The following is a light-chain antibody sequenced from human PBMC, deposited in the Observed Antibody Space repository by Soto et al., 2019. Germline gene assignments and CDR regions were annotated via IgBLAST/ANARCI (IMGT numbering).Light chain of an antibody. CDR1: QSLLYSSNNKNY. Sequence: IVMTQSPDSLAVSLGERATIRCKSRQSLLYSSNNKNYLAWYQQKPGQPPKLLIYWASTRELGVPDRFSGSVSGTEFTLTISSLQAEDVAVYYCQQYYSTPFNFGPGTRVEIK. V-gene: IGKV4-1*01. J-gene: IGKJ3*01. CDR2: WAS. CDR3: QQYYSTPFN.